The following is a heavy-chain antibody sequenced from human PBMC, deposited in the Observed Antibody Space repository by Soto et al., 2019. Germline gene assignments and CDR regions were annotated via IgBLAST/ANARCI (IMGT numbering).Heavy chain of an antibody. CDR3: ARHGGYYFDY. CDR2: LYQGLSI. V-gene: IGHV4-34*01. Sequence: QVQLQQWGAGLLKPSETLSLTCAVYSGSFSGYYWSWLRQPPGKGLEWIGELYQGLSIIYNPSLESRVTKAGDSSKNQFTLKLRSVTAADTAVYYSARHGGYYFDYWGQGTLVTVSS. CDR1: SGSFSGYY. J-gene: IGHJ4*02. D-gene: IGHD3-16*01.